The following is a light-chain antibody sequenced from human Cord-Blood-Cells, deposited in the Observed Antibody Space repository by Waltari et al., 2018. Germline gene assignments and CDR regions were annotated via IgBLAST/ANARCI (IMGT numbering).Light chain of an antibody. J-gene: IGLJ2*01. Sequence: QSALTQPASVSGSPGQSITIPCTGTSSDVGSYNLVSWYQQHPGKAPKLMIYEGSKRPSGVSNRFSGSKSGNTASLTIAWLQAEDEADYYCCSYAGSSTLVFGGGTKLTVL. CDR2: EGS. CDR3: CSYAGSSTLV. CDR1: SSDVGSYNL. V-gene: IGLV2-23*01.